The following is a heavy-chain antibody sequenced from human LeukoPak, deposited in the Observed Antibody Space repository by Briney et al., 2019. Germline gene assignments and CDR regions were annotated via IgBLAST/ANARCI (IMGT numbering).Heavy chain of an antibody. V-gene: IGHV4-34*01. J-gene: IGHJ3*02. CDR1: GGSFSGYY. D-gene: IGHD2-2*02. CDR3: ARDIVVVPAAIGLDAFDI. Sequence: PSETLSLTCAVYGGSFSGYYWSWIRQPPGKGLEWIGEINHSGSTDYNPSLKSRVTMSVDTSKNQFSLKLSSVTAADTAVYYCARDIVVVPAAIGLDAFDIWGQGTMVTVSS. CDR2: INHSGST.